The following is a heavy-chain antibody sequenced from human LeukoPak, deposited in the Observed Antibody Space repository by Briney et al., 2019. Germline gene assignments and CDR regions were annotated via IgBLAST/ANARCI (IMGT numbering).Heavy chain of an antibody. CDR2: ISGSGGDT. V-gene: IGHV3-23*01. CDR3: AKDWGSGYYGYYFDY. CDR1: GFTFSTYG. D-gene: IGHD3-22*01. J-gene: IGHJ4*02. Sequence: GGSLRLSCTASGFTFSTYGMHWVRQAPGKGLEWVSTISGSGGDTYYADSVKGRFTISRDNSKNTLYLQMNSLRAEDTAVYYCAKDWGSGYYGYYFDYWGQGTLVTVSS.